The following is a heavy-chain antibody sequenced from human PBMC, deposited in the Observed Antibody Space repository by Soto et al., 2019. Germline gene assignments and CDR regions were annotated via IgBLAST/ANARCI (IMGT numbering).Heavy chain of an antibody. Sequence: EVQLVESGGGLVQPGGTLRLSCAASGFTVVSNYMSWVRQAPGKGLEWVSIIYSGGSTCYADSVKGRFTISRDNSKNTLYLQINTLSAEDTAVYYCARDSSGWYSPYSWGRGTLVTVSS. D-gene: IGHD6-19*01. CDR3: ARDSSGWYSPYS. V-gene: IGHV3-66*01. J-gene: IGHJ4*02. CDR2: IYSGGST. CDR1: GFTVVSNY.